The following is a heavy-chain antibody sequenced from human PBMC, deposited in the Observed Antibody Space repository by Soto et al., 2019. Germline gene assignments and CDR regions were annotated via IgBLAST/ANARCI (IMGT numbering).Heavy chain of an antibody. CDR2: IYYSGST. Sequence: PSETLSLTCTVSGGSISSYYWSRIRQPPGKGLEWIGYIYYSGSTNYNPSLKSRVTISVDTSKNQFSLKLSSVTAADTAVYYCARASGSYYQFDYWGQGTLVTVSS. V-gene: IGHV4-59*01. CDR3: ARASGSYYQFDY. D-gene: IGHD1-26*01. J-gene: IGHJ4*02. CDR1: GGSISSYY.